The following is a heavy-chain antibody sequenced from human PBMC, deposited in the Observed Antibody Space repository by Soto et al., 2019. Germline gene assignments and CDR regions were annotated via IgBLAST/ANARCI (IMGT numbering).Heavy chain of an antibody. J-gene: IGHJ4*02. V-gene: IGHV3-72*01. CDR1: GFSFSDYY. CDR2: TRNKASSYTT. CDR3: AREGSSSGPDYEY. D-gene: IGHD3-22*01. Sequence: GGSLRLSCAAPGFSFSDYYINWVRQALGKGLEWVGRTRNKASSYTTDYAAFVKGRFTISRDDSKNLIYLQMNSLKTEDTAVYYCAREGSSSGPDYEYWGQGT.